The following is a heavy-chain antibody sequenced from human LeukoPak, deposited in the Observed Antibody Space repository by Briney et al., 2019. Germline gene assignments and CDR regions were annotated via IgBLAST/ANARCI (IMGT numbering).Heavy chain of an antibody. V-gene: IGHV4-59*01. CDR3: ARDLLRNWFDP. CDR2: IYYSGST. J-gene: IGHJ5*02. CDR1: GGSISSYY. D-gene: IGHD3-3*01. Sequence: SETLSLTCTVPGGSISSYYWSWIRQPPGKGLEWIGYIYYSGSTNYNPSLKSRVTISVDTSKNQFSLKLSSVTAADTAVYYCARDLLRNWFDPWGQGTLVTVSS.